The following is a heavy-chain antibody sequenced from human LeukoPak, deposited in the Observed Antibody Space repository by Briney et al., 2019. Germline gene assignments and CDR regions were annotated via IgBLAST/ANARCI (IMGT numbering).Heavy chain of an antibody. V-gene: IGHV3-7*01. CDR3: ARALSHCLDY. D-gene: IGHD3-16*01. Sequence: GGSLRLSCVDSGFNFSNHWMKWVRQAPGKGLEWVANIKHDGSEKYYVDSVKGRFSISRDNAKKSLYLQMNILRAEDTAVYYCARALSHCLDYWGQGTLVTVSS. J-gene: IGHJ4*02. CDR2: IKHDGSEK. CDR1: GFNFSNHW.